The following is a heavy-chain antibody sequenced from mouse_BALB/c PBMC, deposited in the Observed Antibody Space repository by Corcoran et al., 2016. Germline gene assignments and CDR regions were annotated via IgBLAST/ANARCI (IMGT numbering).Heavy chain of an antibody. D-gene: IGHD2-10*02. CDR2: IDPGSGNT. CDR3: ARGYGNYVFAY. CDR1: GYTFTDYY. J-gene: IGHJ3*01. Sequence: QIQLQQSGPELVKPGASVKISCKASGYTFTDYYINWVKQKPGQGLEWIGWIDPGSGNTKYNEKFKGKATLTVDTSSSTAYMQLSSLTSEDTAVYFCARGYGNYVFAYWGQGTLVTVSA. V-gene: IGHV1-84*02.